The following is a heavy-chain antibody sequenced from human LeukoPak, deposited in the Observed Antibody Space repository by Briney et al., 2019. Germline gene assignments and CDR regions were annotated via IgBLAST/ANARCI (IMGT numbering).Heavy chain of an antibody. D-gene: IGHD6-13*01. J-gene: IGHJ5*02. Sequence: QTGGSLRLSCAASGFTFSRYAMSWVRQAPGKGLEWVSAISGSGGSTYYADSVKGRFTISRDNAKNSLYLQMNSLRAEDTAVYYCARDSIAAAINWFDPWGQGTLVTVSS. V-gene: IGHV3-23*01. CDR3: ARDSIAAAINWFDP. CDR2: ISGSGGST. CDR1: GFTFSRYA.